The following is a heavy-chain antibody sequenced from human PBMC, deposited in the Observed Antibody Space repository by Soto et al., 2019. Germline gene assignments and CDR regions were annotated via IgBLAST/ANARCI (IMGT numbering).Heavy chain of an antibody. J-gene: IGHJ6*03. Sequence: SETLSLTCTVSGGSISSSSYYWGWIRQPPGKGLEWIGSIYYSGSTYYNPSLKSRVTISVDTSKNQFSLKLSSVTAADTAVYYCAISPGGYCSSTSCFDRYYYYYYMDVWGKGTTVTVSS. CDR1: GGSISSSSYY. CDR3: AISPGGYCSSTSCFDRYYYYYYMDV. V-gene: IGHV4-39*01. D-gene: IGHD2-2*03. CDR2: IYYSGST.